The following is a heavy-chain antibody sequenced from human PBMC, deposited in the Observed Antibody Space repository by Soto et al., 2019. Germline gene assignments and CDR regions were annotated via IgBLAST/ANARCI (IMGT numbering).Heavy chain of an antibody. CDR3: ARALYSGSYYYWFDP. J-gene: IGHJ5*02. CDR1: GGTFSSYA. D-gene: IGHD1-26*01. Sequence: SVKVSCKASGGTFSSYAISWVRQAPGQGLDWMGGIIPIFGTPNYAQKFQGRVTITADESTSTAYMELSSLRSEDTAVYYCARALYSGSYYYWFDPWGQGTLVTVSS. V-gene: IGHV1-69*13. CDR2: IIPIFGTP.